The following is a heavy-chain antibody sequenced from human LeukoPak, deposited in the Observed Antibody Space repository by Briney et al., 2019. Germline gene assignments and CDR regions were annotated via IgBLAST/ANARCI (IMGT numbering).Heavy chain of an antibody. CDR2: ISYDGSNK. D-gene: IGHD6-13*01. V-gene: IGHV3-30-3*01. CDR3: ARDGIASALSYFDY. CDR1: GFTFSSYA. Sequence: GRSLRLSCAASGFTFSSYAMHWVREAPGKGLEWVAVISYDGSNKYYAVSVKGRFTISRDNSKNTLYLQMNSLRAEDTAVYYCARDGIASALSYFDYWGQGTLVTVSS. J-gene: IGHJ4*02.